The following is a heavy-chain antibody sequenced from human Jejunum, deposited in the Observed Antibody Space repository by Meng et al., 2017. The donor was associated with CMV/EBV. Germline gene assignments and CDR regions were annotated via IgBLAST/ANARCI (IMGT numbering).Heavy chain of an antibody. J-gene: IGHJ5*02. CDR3: ARKLRGGGWFDP. CDR2: ISPYNGNT. Sequence: LVQSGAEMKKPGSSVKVSCKASDYTFYTHAISWVRQAPGQGLEWMGWISPYNGNTKYAQNLQGRVTLTTDISTSTAYMELRSLRSDDTAVYYCARKLRGGGWFDPWGQGTLVTVSS. V-gene: IGHV1-18*01. CDR1: DYTFYTHA. D-gene: IGHD3-16*01.